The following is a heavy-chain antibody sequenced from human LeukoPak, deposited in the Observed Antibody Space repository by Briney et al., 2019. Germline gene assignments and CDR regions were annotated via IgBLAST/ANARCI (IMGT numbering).Heavy chain of an antibody. J-gene: IGHJ4*02. V-gene: IGHV4-31*03. CDR1: GGSISSGGYY. CDR2: IYYSGST. Sequence: SETLSLTCTVSGGSISSGGYYWSWIRQHPGKGLEWIGYIYYSGSTYYNPSLKSRVTISVDTSKNQFSLKLGSVTAADTAVYYCAREPISDYYDSSGYYGNYFDYWGQGTLVTVSS. D-gene: IGHD3-22*01. CDR3: AREPISDYYDSSGYYGNYFDY.